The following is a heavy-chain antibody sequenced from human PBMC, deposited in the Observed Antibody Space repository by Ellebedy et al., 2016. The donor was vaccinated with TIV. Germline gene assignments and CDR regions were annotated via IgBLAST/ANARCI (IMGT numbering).Heavy chain of an antibody. CDR3: AYGSAKEEPDI. Sequence: SVKVSCKASGDTFSSYCISWVRQAPGQGLVWMGGIIPVFDLTSYAQRFQGRVTITADKSTRTAYMELRTLKSDDTAIDYCAYGSAKEEPDIWGQGTMVTVSS. CDR2: IIPVFDLT. J-gene: IGHJ3*02. D-gene: IGHD3-10*01. CDR1: GDTFSSYC. V-gene: IGHV1-69*10.